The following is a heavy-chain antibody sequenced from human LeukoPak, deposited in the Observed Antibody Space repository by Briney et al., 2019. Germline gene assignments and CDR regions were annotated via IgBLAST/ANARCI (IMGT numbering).Heavy chain of an antibody. V-gene: IGHV3-21*01. CDR2: ISSSSSYI. Sequence: GGSLRLSCAASGFTFSSYSMNWVRQAPGKWLEWVSSISSSSSYIYYADSVKGRFTISRDNAKNSLYLQMNSLRVEDTAVYYSAREVAAAGHPFDYWGQGTLVTVSS. D-gene: IGHD6-13*01. J-gene: IGHJ4*02. CDR3: AREVAAAGHPFDY. CDR1: GFTFSSYS.